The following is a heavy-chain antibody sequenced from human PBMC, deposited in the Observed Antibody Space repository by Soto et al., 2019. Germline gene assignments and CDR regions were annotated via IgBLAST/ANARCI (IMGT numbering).Heavy chain of an antibody. CDR3: ARPSKKYSSGPGGFDY. Sequence: SVKVSCKASGGTFSSYAISWVRQAPGQGLEWMGGIIPIFGTANYAQKFQGRVTITADESTSTAYMELSSLRSEDTAVYYCARPSKKYSSGPGGFDYWGQGTLVTVS. J-gene: IGHJ4*02. D-gene: IGHD6-19*01. CDR2: IIPIFGTA. V-gene: IGHV1-69*13. CDR1: GGTFSSYA.